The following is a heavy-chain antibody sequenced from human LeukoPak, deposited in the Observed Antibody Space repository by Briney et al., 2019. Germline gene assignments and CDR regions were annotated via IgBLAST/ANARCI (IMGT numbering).Heavy chain of an antibody. V-gene: IGHV1-46*01. D-gene: IGHD1-26*01. CDR3: ARVRGSPDY. J-gene: IGHJ4*02. Sequence: ASVKVSCKASGYSFRGYYMYWVRQVPGQGLEWMGIIDPSDGSATYAQKFQGRVTMTSDTSASTVYMDLSSLRSADTAVYYCARVRGSPDYWGQGTLVTVSS. CDR1: GYSFRGYY. CDR2: IDPSDGSA.